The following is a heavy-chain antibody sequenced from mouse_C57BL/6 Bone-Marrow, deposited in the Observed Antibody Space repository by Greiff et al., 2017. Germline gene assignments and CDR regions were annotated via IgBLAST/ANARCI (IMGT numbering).Heavy chain of an antibody. D-gene: IGHD2-5*01. V-gene: IGHV1-82*01. CDR1: GYAFSSSW. J-gene: IGHJ3*01. CDR2: IYPGDGDT. CDR3: ARWGAYSNYAWFAY. Sequence: VQLQQSGPELVKPGASVKISCKASGYAFSSSWMNWVKQRPGKGLEWIGRIYPGDGDTNYNGKFKGKATLTADKSSSTAYMQLSSLTSEDSAVYFCARWGAYSNYAWFAYWGQGTLVTVSA.